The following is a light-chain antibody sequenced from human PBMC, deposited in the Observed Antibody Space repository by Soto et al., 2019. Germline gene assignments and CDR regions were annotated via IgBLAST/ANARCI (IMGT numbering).Light chain of an antibody. CDR3: SSYTSSTTV. Sequence: QSALTQPASVSGSPGQSITISCTGTSSDVGGFNYVSWYQHHPGKAPKLKIYEVTNRPSGVSNRFSGSKSGNTASLTISGLQAEDEADYYCSSYTSSTTVFGTGTKLTVL. CDR2: EVT. CDR1: SSDVGGFNY. V-gene: IGLV2-14*01. J-gene: IGLJ1*01.